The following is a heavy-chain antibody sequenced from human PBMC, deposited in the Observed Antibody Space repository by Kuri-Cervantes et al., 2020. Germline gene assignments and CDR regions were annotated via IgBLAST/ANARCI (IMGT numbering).Heavy chain of an antibody. Sequence: GGSLRLSCAASGFTFSSYSMNWVRQAPGKGLEWVSLISWDGGSTYYADSVKGRFTISRDNTKKSLYLQMNSLRVEDTAVYYCARGSTPLSYYFDSSGGFDYWGLGTLVTVSS. V-gene: IGHV3-48*04. CDR1: GFTFSSYS. J-gene: IGHJ4*02. CDR3: ARGSTPLSYYFDSSGGFDY. CDR2: ISWDGGST. D-gene: IGHD3-22*01.